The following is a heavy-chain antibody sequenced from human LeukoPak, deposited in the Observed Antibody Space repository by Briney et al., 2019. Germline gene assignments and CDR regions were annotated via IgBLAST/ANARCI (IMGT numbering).Heavy chain of an antibody. Sequence: SATLSLTCAVYGGSFSGYYWSWIRQPPGKGLEWIGEINHSGSTNYNPSLKSRVTISVDTSKNQFSLKLSSVTAADTAVYYCARGGRSIAVAGRRYFDYWGQGTLVTVSS. V-gene: IGHV4-34*01. CDR3: ARGGRSIAVAGRRYFDY. J-gene: IGHJ4*02. D-gene: IGHD6-19*01. CDR2: INHSGST. CDR1: GGSFSGYY.